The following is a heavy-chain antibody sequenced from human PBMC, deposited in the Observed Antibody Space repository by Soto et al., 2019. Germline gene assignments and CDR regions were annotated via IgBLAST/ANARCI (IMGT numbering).Heavy chain of an antibody. V-gene: IGHV1-46*03. CDR3: ARVYCSGGSCYSIDY. CDR1: GYTFTNYY. D-gene: IGHD2-15*01. J-gene: IGHJ4*02. Sequence: ASVKVSCKASGYTFTNYYMHWVRQAPGQGLERMGIINPSGGSSNYAQKFQGRVTMTRDTSTSTVYMELSSLRSEDTAVYYFARVYCSGGSCYSIDYWGQGTLVTVSS. CDR2: INPSGGSS.